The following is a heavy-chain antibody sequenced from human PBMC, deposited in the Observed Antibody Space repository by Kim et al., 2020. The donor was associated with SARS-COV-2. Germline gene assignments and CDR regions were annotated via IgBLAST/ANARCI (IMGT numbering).Heavy chain of an antibody. D-gene: IGHD3-3*01. CDR1: GFTFSSYA. J-gene: IGHJ6*02. Sequence: GGSLRLSCAASGFTFSSYAMSWVRQAPGKGLEWVSATSGSGGSTYYADSVKGRFTISRDNSKNTLYLQMNSLRAEDTAVYYCAKDRTLYYDFWSGYDRPRDGMDVWGQGTTVTVSS. CDR2: TSGSGGST. V-gene: IGHV3-23*01. CDR3: AKDRTLYYDFWSGYDRPRDGMDV.